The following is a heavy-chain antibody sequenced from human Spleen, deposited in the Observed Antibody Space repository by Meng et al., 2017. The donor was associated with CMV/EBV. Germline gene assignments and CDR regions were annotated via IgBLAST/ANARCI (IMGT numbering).Heavy chain of an antibody. CDR3: ANSWDYYDSSGYYFDY. CDR2: IYYSGST. D-gene: IGHD3-22*01. V-gene: IGHV4-39*01. CDR1: GGSISSSSYY. Sequence: GSLRLSCTVSGGSISSSSYYWGWIRQPPGKGLEWIGSIYYSGSTYYNPSLKSRVTISVDTSKNQFSLKLSSVTAADTAVYYCANSWDYYDSSGYYFDYWGQGTLVTVSS. J-gene: IGHJ4*02.